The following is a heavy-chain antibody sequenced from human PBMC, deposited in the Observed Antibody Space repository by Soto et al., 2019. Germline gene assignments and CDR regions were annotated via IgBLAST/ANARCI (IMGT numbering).Heavy chain of an antibody. CDR1: GVTFTSYW. CDR3: TRDLGGAGSY. CDR2: IDNDGRTT. V-gene: IGHV3-74*01. Sequence: EVQLVESGGGLVQPGGSLRLSCAASGVTFTSYWMHWVRQAPGKGLVWVSRIDNDGRTTNYADSVQGRFTISRDNAKNTLYLQMNSLRAEDTAIYYCTRDLGGAGSYWGQGTLVTVSS. J-gene: IGHJ4*02. D-gene: IGHD3-16*01.